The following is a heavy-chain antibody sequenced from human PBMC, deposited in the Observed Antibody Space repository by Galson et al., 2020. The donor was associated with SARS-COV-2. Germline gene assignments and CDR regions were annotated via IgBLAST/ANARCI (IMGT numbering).Heavy chain of an antibody. CDR2: IGTASNT. D-gene: IGHD3-16*01. V-gene: IGHV3-13*01. J-gene: IGHJ3*02. Sequence: GGSLRLSCAASGFTFSSYDMHWVRQATGKGLEWVSAIGTASNTFYAGSVKGRFTISRENAKNSLYLQMNSLRAGDTAVYYCARVTWGDRTFDIWGQGTMVTVSS. CDR1: GFTFSSYD. CDR3: ARVTWGDRTFDI.